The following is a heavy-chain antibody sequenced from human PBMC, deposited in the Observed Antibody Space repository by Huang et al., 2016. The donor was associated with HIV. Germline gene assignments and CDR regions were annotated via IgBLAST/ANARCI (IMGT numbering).Heavy chain of an antibody. CDR3: ARQGVGDFVVEPTGLGAFDI. D-gene: IGHD2-2*01. Sequence: EVQLVQSGAVVKKPGESLKISCKGSGYTFNGYWIGWVRQMPGKGLEWMGIIDPGDSDNTYSPSFQGQVTISADKSISTAYLQWSGLKASDTAMYYCARQGVGDFVVEPTGLGAFDIWGQGTMVTVSS. V-gene: IGHV5-51*01. CDR2: IDPGDSDN. CDR1: GYTFNGYW. J-gene: IGHJ3*02.